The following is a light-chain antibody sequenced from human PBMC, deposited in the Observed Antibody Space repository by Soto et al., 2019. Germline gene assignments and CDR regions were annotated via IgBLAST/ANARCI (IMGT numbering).Light chain of an antibody. CDR2: EVS. V-gene: IGLV2-14*01. CDR3: SSYTRSSIDYV. J-gene: IGLJ1*01. Sequence: QSALTQPASVSGSPGQSITISCTGTSSDVGGYNYVSWYQQHPAKAPKLMIYEVSNRPSGVSNRFSGSKSGNTASLTISGLQAEDEADYYCSSYTRSSIDYVFGTGTKVTVL. CDR1: SSDVGGYNY.